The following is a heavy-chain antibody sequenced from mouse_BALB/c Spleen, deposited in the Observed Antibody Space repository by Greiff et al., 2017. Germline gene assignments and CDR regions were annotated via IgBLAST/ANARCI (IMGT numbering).Heavy chain of an antibody. J-gene: IGHJ3*01. D-gene: IGHD1-1*01. CDR3: ARVLRLSWFAY. Sequence: VQLKESGPELVKPGASVKISCKASGYTFTDYNMHWVKQSHGKSLEWIGYIYPYNGGTGYNQKFKSKATLTVDNSSSTAYMELRSLTSEDSAVYYCARVLRLSWFAYWGQGTLVTVSA. CDR2: IYPYNGGT. CDR1: GYTFTDYN. V-gene: IGHV1S29*02.